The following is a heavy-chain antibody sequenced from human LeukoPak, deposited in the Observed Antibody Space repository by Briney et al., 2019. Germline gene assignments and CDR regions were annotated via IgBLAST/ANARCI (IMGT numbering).Heavy chain of an antibody. Sequence: ASVKVSCKASGYTFTGYYIHWVRQAPGQGLEWMGWINPNSGVTNYAQKFKGRVTMTSDPSKSTAYIDLSRLTSDDTALYYCARGGITARPGLDTCYYYYMDVWGKGTTVTVSS. V-gene: IGHV1-2*02. CDR1: GYTFTGYY. D-gene: IGHD6-6*01. J-gene: IGHJ6*03. CDR3: ARGGITARPGLDTCYYYYMDV. CDR2: INPNSGVT.